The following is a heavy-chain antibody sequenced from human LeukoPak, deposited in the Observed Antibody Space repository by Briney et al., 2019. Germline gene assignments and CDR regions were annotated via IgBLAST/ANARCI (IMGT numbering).Heavy chain of an antibody. Sequence: GGSLRLSCAASGFTFSSDGMHWGRQAPGKGLEWVAVISYDGSNKYYADSVKGRFTISRDNSKNTLYLQMNSLRAEDTAVYYCAKDDGSGWVNYWGQGTLVTVSS. J-gene: IGHJ4*02. V-gene: IGHV3-30*18. CDR3: AKDDGSGWVNY. CDR1: GFTFSSDG. CDR2: ISYDGSNK. D-gene: IGHD6-19*01.